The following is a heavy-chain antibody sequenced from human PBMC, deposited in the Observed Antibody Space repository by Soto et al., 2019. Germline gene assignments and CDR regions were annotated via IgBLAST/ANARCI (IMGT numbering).Heavy chain of an antibody. Sequence: VQMAQSGTEVKKPGSSVMVSCKAAEGTRSSFGISWVRQVPGQGLEWMGSIIPLYGTTNYAQRFRDRVAFIADDSTNMIYMELMSLRSDDTAIYYCARDIPTYYDSSFDWSDPWGQGVLVTVS. CDR2: IIPLYGTT. V-gene: IGHV1-69*01. D-gene: IGHD3-16*01. J-gene: IGHJ5*02. CDR1: EGTRSSFG. CDR3: ARDIPTYYDSSFDWSDP.